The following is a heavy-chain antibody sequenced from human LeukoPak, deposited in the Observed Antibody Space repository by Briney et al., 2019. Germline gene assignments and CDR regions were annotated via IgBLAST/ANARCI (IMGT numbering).Heavy chain of an antibody. CDR1: GGSFRDYF. Sequence: SETLSLTCVVYGGSFRDYFWSGIRQPPGKGLDWIGEINQRGSTNYNPSLKSRVIMSVDTSKNQLSLKLTSMTAADTAVYYCARSRGAKKGMVPAAVDLDHWGQGTLVTVS. CDR3: ARSRGAKKGMVPAAVDLDH. CDR2: INQRGST. V-gene: IGHV4-34*01. D-gene: IGHD2-2*01. J-gene: IGHJ4*02.